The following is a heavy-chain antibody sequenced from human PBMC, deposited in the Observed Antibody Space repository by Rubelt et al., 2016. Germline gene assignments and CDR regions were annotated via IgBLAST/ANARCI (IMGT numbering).Heavy chain of an antibody. CDR3: ARGNGSPPLDY. CDR1: GGSFSGYY. CDR2: INHSGST. V-gene: IGHV4-34*01. D-gene: IGHD6-13*01. J-gene: IGHJ4*02. Sequence: QVQLQQWGAGLLKPSETLSLTCAVYGGSFSGYYWSWIRQPPGKGLEWIGEINHSGSTNYNPSLKSRVTLSVDTSKNQFSRKLSSVTAADTAVYYWARGNGSPPLDYWGQGTLVTVSS.